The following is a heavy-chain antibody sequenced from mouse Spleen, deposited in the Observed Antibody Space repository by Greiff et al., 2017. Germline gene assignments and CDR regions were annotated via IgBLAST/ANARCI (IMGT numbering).Heavy chain of an antibody. V-gene: IGHV1-82*01. D-gene: IGHD2-4*01. CDR1: GYAFSSSW. CDR3: ANYDYWYFDV. CDR2: IYPGDGDT. J-gene: IGHJ1*01. Sequence: QVQLQQSGPELVKPGASVKISCKASGYAFSSSWMNWVKQRPGKGLEWIGRIYPGDGDTNYNGKFKGKATLTADKSSSTAYMQLSSLTSEDSAVYFCANYDYWYFDVWGAGTTVTVSS.